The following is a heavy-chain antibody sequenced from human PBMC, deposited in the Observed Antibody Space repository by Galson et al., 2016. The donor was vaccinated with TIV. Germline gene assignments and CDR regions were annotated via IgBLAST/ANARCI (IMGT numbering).Heavy chain of an antibody. D-gene: IGHD4-17*01. Sequence: SETLSLTCAVSGYSINSGYYWGWIRQPPGKGLQWIGSIYESGTTYYNPSLKSRLTMSVDTAKNQFSLKLSSVSAADTAVYYCVREGSTVTMHNYFGMDVWGQGTSFTVSS. CDR3: VREGSTVTMHNYFGMDV. CDR2: IYESGTT. CDR1: GYSINSGYY. J-gene: IGHJ6*02. V-gene: IGHV4-38-2*02.